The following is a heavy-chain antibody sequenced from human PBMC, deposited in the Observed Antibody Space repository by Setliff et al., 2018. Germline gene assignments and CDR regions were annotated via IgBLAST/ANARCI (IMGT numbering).Heavy chain of an antibody. Sequence: ASVKVSCKTSGFNFITYGFSWVRQAPGQGLEWMGWISPYSGETNNAQKFQDRLSVTADTSSKTIYMKLRSLTSDDTAVYFCTTSRAPRVVPAADFDLWGQGTLVTVSS. D-gene: IGHD2-15*01. CDR3: TTSRAPRVVPAADFDL. J-gene: IGHJ4*02. CDR1: GFNFITYG. CDR2: ISPYSGET. V-gene: IGHV1-18*01.